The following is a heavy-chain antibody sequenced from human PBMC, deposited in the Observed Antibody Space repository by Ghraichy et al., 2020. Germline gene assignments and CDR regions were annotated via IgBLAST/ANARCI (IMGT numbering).Heavy chain of an antibody. D-gene: IGHD3-16*01. V-gene: IGHV4-39*01. Sequence: SQTLSLTCTVSGGSISSSSYYWGWIRQPPGKGLEWIGSIHYSGSTYYNPSLKSRVTISVDTSKKQFSLKLSSVTAADTAVYYCAQHYDYVWGSPGLNWFDPWGQGTLVTVSS. J-gene: IGHJ5*02. CDR3: AQHYDYVWGSPGLNWFDP. CDR1: GGSISSSSYY. CDR2: IHYSGST.